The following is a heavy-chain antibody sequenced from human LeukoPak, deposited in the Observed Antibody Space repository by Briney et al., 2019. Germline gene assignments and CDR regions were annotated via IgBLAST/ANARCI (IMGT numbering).Heavy chain of an antibody. CDR3: ARGGIAAAEGFDY. V-gene: IGHV1-69*04. J-gene: IGHJ4*02. CDR1: GGTFSSYA. D-gene: IGHD6-13*01. Sequence: SVKVSCKASGGTFSSYAISWVRQAPGQGLEWMGRIIPILGIANYAQKFQGRVTITADKSTSTAYTELSSLRSEDTAVYYCARGGIAAAEGFDYWGQGTLVTVSS. CDR2: IIPILGIA.